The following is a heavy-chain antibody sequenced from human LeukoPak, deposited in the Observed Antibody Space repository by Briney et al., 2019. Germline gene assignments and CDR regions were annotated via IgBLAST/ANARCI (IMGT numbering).Heavy chain of an antibody. CDR3: ARTVRSGYFSQPWFDP. Sequence: GGSLRLSCAASGFTFSDYYMSWIRQAPGKGLEWVSYISSSSSYTNYADSVKGRFTISRDNAKNSLYLQMNSLRAEDTAVYYCARTVRSGYFSQPWFDPWGQGTLVTVSS. D-gene: IGHD3-22*01. CDR1: GFTFSDYY. CDR2: ISSSSSYT. J-gene: IGHJ5*02. V-gene: IGHV3-11*06.